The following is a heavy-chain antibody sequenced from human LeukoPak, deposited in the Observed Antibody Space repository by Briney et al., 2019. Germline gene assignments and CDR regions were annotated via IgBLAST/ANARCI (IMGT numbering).Heavy chain of an antibody. CDR1: GFTFSSFA. D-gene: IGHD1-26*01. J-gene: IGHJ4*02. Sequence: PGGSLRLSCSASGFTFSSFAMFWVRQAPGKGLEYVSGISSDGGRTNYADSVRARFTISRDNSKVTLYLQMTSLRPEDTAIYYCVKDPSGNYFYFDYWGQGTLVTVSS. CDR3: VKDPSGNYFYFDY. CDR2: ISSDGGRT. V-gene: IGHV3-64D*09.